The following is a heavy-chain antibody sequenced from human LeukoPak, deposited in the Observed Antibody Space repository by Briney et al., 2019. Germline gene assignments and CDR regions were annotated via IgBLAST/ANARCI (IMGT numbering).Heavy chain of an antibody. CDR2: IIAGNGNP. CDR1: GYTFTKYT. V-gene: IGHV1-3*01. J-gene: IGHJ5*02. Sequence: ASVKVSCKASGYTFTKYTIHWVRQARGHMLQWIAWIIAGNGNPRYSQNFQGRVTFTRDTSATTAYMELSSLKFEDTAVYYCARDSGTEEGWFAPWGQGTLVTVSS. CDR3: ARDSGTEEGWFAP.